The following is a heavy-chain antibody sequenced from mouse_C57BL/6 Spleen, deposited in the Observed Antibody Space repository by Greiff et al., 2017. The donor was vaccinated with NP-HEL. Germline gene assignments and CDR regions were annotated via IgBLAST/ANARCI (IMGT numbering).Heavy chain of an antibody. CDR3: ARLDSFYYGSSYPH. CDR1: GYTFTSYW. J-gene: IGHJ2*01. CDR2: IYPGSGST. V-gene: IGHV1-55*01. Sequence: QVQLQQSGAELVKPGASVKMSCKASGYTFTSYWITWVKQRPGQGLEWIGDIYPGSGSTNYNEKFKSKATLTVDTSSSTAYMQLSSLTSEDSAVYYCARLDSFYYGSSYPHWGQGTTLTVSS. D-gene: IGHD1-1*01.